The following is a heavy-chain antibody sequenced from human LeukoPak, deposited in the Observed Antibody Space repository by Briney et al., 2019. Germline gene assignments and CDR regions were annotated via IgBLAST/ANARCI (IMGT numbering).Heavy chain of an antibody. CDR3: ARDFIRDTAMGTY. D-gene: IGHD5-18*01. CDR1: GGSISSSSYY. J-gene: IGHJ4*02. Sequence: SETLSLTCTVSGGSISSSSYYWGWIRQPPGKGLEWIGSIYYSGSTYYNPSLKSRVTISVDTSKNQFSLKLSSVTAADMAVYYCARDFIRDTAMGTYWGQGTLVTVSS. CDR2: IYYSGST. V-gene: IGHV4-39*07.